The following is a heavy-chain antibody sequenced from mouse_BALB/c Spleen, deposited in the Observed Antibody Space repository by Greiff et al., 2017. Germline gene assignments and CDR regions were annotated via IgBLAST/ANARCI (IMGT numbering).Heavy chain of an antibody. CDR2: ISSGSSTI. J-gene: IGHJ2*01. D-gene: IGHD4-1*01. CDR1: GFTFSSFG. CDR3: ARRDWDEGIDY. V-gene: IGHV5-17*02. Sequence: EVHLVESGGGLVQPGGSRKLSCAASGFTFSSFGMHWVRQAPEKGLEWVAYISSGSSTIYYADTVKGRFTISRDNPKNTLFLQMTSLRSEDTAMYYCARRDWDEGIDYWGQGTTLTVSS.